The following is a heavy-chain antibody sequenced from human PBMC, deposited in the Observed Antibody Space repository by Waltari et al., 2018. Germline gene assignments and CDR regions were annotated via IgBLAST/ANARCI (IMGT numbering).Heavy chain of an antibody. J-gene: IGHJ5*02. D-gene: IGHD1-26*01. V-gene: IGHV1-69*05. CDR1: GGTFSSYA. CDR3: ARDYAAGAGGWFDP. Sequence: QVQLVQSGAEVKKPGSSVKVSCKASGGTFSSYAISWVRQAPGQGLEWMGGISPIFGTANYAQKFQGRVTITTDESTSTAYMELSSLRSEDTAVYYCARDYAAGAGGWFDPWGQGTLVTVSS. CDR2: ISPIFGTA.